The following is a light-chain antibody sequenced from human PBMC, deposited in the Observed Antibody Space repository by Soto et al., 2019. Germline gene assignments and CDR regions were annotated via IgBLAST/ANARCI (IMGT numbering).Light chain of an antibody. Sequence: ETVMTQSPATLSVSPGERATLSCRASQRLSGNLAWYQQKPGQAPRLLIYGTSTRATGIPARFSGSGSGSEFTLTISSLQSEDFAVYYCQQYGSSPPYTFGQGTKLEIK. CDR3: QQYGSSPPYT. V-gene: IGKV3-15*01. CDR1: QRLSGN. J-gene: IGKJ2*01. CDR2: GTS.